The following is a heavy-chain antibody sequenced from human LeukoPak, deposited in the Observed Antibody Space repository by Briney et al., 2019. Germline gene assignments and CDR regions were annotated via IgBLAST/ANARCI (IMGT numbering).Heavy chain of an antibody. CDR1: GGSISSSSYY. CDR2: IYYSGST. V-gene: IGHV4-39*01. Sequence: NSSETLSLTCTVSGGSISSSSYYWAWIRQPPGKGLEWIGSIYYSGSTYYNPSLKSRVTISVDTSKNQFSLKLSSVTAADTAVYYCARLGSGSFGNWGRGTLVTVSS. D-gene: IGHD3-10*01. J-gene: IGHJ4*02. CDR3: ARLGSGSFGN.